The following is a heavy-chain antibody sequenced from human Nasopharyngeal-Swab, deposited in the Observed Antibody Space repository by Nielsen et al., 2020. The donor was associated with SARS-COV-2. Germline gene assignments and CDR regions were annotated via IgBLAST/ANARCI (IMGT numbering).Heavy chain of an antibody. V-gene: IGHV4-34*01. CDR3: ATTGYSSVYYVH. D-gene: IGHD6-25*01. CDR1: GGSFSSYY. CDR2: INHSGST. Sequence: LSCGVYGGSFSSYYWSWIRQPPGKGLEWIGEINHSGSTNYNPSLESRVTLSVDTSKNQFSLNLISVTAADTAVYYCATTGYSSVYYVHWGQGVLVTVSS. J-gene: IGHJ4*02.